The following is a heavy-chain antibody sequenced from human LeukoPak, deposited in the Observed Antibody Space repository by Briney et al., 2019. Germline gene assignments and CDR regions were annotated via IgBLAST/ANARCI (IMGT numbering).Heavy chain of an antibody. CDR3: ARGRITMIVVVDLDY. D-gene: IGHD3-22*01. CDR1: GFTFSSYA. V-gene: IGHV3-64*01. Sequence: GGSLRLSCAASGFTFSSYAMHWVRQAPGKGLEYVSAISSNGGSTYYANSVKGRFTISRDNSMNTLYLQMGSLRAEDVAVYYCARGRITMIVVVDLDYWGQGTLVTVSS. J-gene: IGHJ4*02. CDR2: ISSNGGST.